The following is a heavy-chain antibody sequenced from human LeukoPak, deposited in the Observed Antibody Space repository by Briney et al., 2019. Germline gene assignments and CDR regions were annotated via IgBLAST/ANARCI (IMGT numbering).Heavy chain of an antibody. Sequence: GRSLRLSCAASGFTFSSYSMNWVRQAPGKGLEWVSSISSSSSYIYYADSVKGRFTISRDNAKNSLYLQMNSLRAEDTAVYYCARGNYDFWSGYYVFDYWGQGTLVTVSS. V-gene: IGHV3-21*01. CDR3: ARGNYDFWSGYYVFDY. J-gene: IGHJ4*02. D-gene: IGHD3-3*01. CDR2: ISSSSSYI. CDR1: GFTFSSYS.